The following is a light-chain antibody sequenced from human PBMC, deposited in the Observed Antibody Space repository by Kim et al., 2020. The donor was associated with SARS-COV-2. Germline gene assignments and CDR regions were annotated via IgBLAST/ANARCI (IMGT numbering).Light chain of an antibody. CDR1: QSFSSW. CDR2: QTS. J-gene: IGKJ5*01. CDR3: QQYNSYPIT. Sequence: ASVGDRGTITCRASQSFSSWLAWYQQKPGKAPKLLIYQTSSLQSGVPSRFSGSGSGTEFTLTINSLQPDDFATYYCQQYNSYPITFGQGTRLEIK. V-gene: IGKV1-5*03.